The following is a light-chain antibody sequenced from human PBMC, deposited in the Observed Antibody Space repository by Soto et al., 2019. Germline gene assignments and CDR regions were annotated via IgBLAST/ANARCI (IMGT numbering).Light chain of an antibody. V-gene: IGKV1-39*01. CDR1: QSISSY. CDR2: ATS. Sequence: DIQMTQSPSSLSASVRDRVTITCRASQSISSYLNWYQHKPGKAPKLLIYATSTLQSGVPSRFRGSGSGTDFTLTISSLQPEDFATYYCQQSYSTPLTFGGGTKVEIK. J-gene: IGKJ4*01. CDR3: QQSYSTPLT.